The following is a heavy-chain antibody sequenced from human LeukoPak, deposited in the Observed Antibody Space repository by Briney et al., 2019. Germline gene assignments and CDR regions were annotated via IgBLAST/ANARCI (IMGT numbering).Heavy chain of an antibody. V-gene: IGHV4-39*07. CDR3: ARAGAYYYDSSAYYYVY. J-gene: IGHJ4*02. CDR2: IYYSGST. D-gene: IGHD3-22*01. CDR1: GGSISSSSYY. Sequence: SETLSLTCTVSGGSISSSSYYWGWIRQPPGKGLEWIGSIYYSGSTYYNPSLKSRVTISVDTSKNQFSLKLSSVTAADTAVYYCARAGAYYYDSSAYYYVYWGQGTLVTVSS.